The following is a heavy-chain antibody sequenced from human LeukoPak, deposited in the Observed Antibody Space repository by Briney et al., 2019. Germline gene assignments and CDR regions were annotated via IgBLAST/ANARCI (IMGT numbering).Heavy chain of an antibody. CDR2: IYYSGST. J-gene: IGHJ6*02. CDR3: ARDSALWRPDYYYGMDV. Sequence: SQTLSLTCTVSGGSISSGDYYWSWIRQPPGKGLEWIGYIYYSGSTYYNPSLKSRVTISVDTSKNQFSLKLSFVTAADTAVYYCARDSALWRPDYYYGMDVWGQGTTVTVSS. D-gene: IGHD5-18*01. V-gene: IGHV4-30-4*01. CDR1: GGSISSGDYY.